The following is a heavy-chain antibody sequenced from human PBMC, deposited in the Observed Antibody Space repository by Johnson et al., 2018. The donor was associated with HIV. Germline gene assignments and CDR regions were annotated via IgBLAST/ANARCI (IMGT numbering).Heavy chain of an antibody. CDR3: ARDGGNDYGDYVGGGALDI. CDR1: GFTVSSNY. D-gene: IGHD4-17*01. J-gene: IGHJ3*02. CDR2: VYRGGST. Sequence: VQLVESGGGVVQPGRSLRLSCVASGFTVSSNYMSWVRQAPGKGLEWVSVVYRGGSTYYADSVQGRFTVPRDNSKNTLYLQMNSLRAEDTAVYYCARDGGNDYGDYVGGGALDIWGQGTMVTVSS. V-gene: IGHV3-66*02.